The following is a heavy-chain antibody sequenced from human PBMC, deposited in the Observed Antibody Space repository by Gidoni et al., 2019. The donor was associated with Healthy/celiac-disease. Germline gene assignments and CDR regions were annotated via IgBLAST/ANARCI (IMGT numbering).Heavy chain of an antibody. Sequence: QLQLQESGPGLVKPSETQSVTCTVSVGSISSSRYYWGWNRKPPGKGLEWIGSIYYSGRTYYTPSLKSRVTISVDTSKNQFSLKLSSVTAADTAVYYCARHAEDRACDIWGQGTMVTVSS. D-gene: IGHD2-15*01. CDR1: VGSISSSRYY. V-gene: IGHV4-39*01. J-gene: IGHJ3*02. CDR2: IYYSGRT. CDR3: ARHAEDRACDI.